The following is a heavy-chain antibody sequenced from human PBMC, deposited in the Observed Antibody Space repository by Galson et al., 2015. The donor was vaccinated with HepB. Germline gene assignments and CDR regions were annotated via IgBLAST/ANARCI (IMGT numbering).Heavy chain of an antibody. CDR3: ATPSDSSGYYSPGFDY. Sequence: SLRLSCAASGFTFSSYAMSWVRQAPGKGLEWVSAISGSGGSTYYADSVKGRFTISRDNSKNTLYLQMNSLRAEDTAVYYCATPSDSSGYYSPGFDYWGQGTLVTVSS. D-gene: IGHD3-22*01. CDR2: ISGSGGST. CDR1: GFTFSSYA. J-gene: IGHJ4*02. V-gene: IGHV3-23*01.